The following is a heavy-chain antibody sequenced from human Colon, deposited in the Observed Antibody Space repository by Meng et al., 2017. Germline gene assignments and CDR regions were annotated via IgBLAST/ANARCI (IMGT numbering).Heavy chain of an antibody. V-gene: IGHV4-61*02. CDR2: IYIGGGT. Sequence: SCTVSGGSINSDGNYWSWIRQPAGKGLEWIGRIYIGGGTKYNPSLESRVTISVDTSKTQFSLKLSSVTAADTALYFCARIRGRSSYFDLWGRGTLVTVSS. J-gene: IGHJ2*01. CDR1: GGSINSDGNY. CDR3: ARIRGRSSYFDL.